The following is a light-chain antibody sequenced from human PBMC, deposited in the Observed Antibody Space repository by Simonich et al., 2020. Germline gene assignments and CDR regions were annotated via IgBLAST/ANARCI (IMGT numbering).Light chain of an antibody. V-gene: IGKV4-1*01. CDR1: RSVLYSSNNKNY. CDR3: QQYYSTPLT. J-gene: IGKJ4*01. Sequence: DIVMTQSPDSLAVSLGERATINCKSSRSVLYSSNNKNYIAWYQQKPGQPPKLLIYWSSTRESVVPDRFSGSGSGTDFTLTISSLQAEDVAVYYCQQYYSTPLTFGGGTKVEIK. CDR2: WSS.